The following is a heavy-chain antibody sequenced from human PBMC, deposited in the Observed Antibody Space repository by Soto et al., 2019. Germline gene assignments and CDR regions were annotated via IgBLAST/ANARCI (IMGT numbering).Heavy chain of an antibody. J-gene: IGHJ4*02. V-gene: IGHV2-5*02. D-gene: IGHD2-15*01. CDR1: GFSLSTSGVG. Sequence: QITLKESGPTLVKPTQTLTLTCTFSGFSLSTSGVGVGWIRQPPGKALEWLALIYWDDDKRYSPSLKSRLTIXKXISKHQVALTMTNMDPLDTATYYCAHTQTHSRIIDYWGQGTLVPVSS. CDR2: IYWDDDK. CDR3: AHTQTHSRIIDY.